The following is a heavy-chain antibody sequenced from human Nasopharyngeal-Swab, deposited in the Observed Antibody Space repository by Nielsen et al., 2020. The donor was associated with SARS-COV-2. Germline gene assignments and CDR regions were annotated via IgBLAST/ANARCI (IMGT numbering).Heavy chain of an antibody. CDR1: AFTFRRHD. CDR3: AKDRDSGDDSDDYYHYYGMDV. Sequence: GESLKISCAASAFTFRRHDISWVRQAPGKGQRLVSVISGSAYTTNYADSVKGRFTISRDNSKNTVNLQMNSPRVEDTAIYYCAKDRDSGDDSDDYYHYYGMDVWGQGTTVTVSS. CDR2: ISGSAYTT. D-gene: IGHD5-12*01. V-gene: IGHV3-23*01. J-gene: IGHJ6*02.